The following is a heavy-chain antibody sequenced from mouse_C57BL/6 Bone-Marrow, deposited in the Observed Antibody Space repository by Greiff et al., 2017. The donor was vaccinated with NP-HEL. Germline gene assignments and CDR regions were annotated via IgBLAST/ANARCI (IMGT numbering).Heavy chain of an antibody. D-gene: IGHD2-4*01. CDR2: FHPYNDDT. V-gene: IGHV1-47*01. J-gene: IGHJ3*01. Sequence: QVQLKESGAELVKPGASVKMSCKASGYTFTTYPIEWMKQNHGKSLEWIGNFHPYNDDTKYNEKLKGKATLTVEKSSSTVYLELSRLTSDDSAVYYCARGDYETAWFAYWGQGTLVTVSA. CDR3: ARGDYETAWFAY. CDR1: GYTFTTYP.